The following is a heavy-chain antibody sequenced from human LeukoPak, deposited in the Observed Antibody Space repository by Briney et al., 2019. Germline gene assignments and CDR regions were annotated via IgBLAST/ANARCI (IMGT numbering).Heavy chain of an antibody. CDR1: GYSFTGYY. V-gene: IGHV1-2*02. CDR3: AKYYLEGRCCDY. J-gene: IGHJ4*02. Sequence: ASVKVSCKASGYSFTGYYMHWVRQAPGQGLERMGWINPKSGGTNYAQKFQGRVTMTRETSIRTVSMELSRLRSDDTAVYYCAKYYLEGRCCDYWGQGTLVIVSA. CDR2: INPKSGGT. D-gene: IGHD2/OR15-2a*01.